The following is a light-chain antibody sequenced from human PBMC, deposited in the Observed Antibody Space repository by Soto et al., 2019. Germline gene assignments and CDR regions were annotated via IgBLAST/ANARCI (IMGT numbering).Light chain of an antibody. CDR1: SSDVGGYNF. J-gene: IGLJ2*01. V-gene: IGLV2-14*01. CDR2: EVS. CDR3: SSYTNSSTLVG. Sequence: QSALTQPASVSGSPGQSITISCTGTSSDVGGYNFVSWYQHHPCKAPKLIIYEVSNRPSGVSNRFSASKSGNTASLTISGLQAEGEADYYCSSYTNSSTLVGFGGGTKLTVL.